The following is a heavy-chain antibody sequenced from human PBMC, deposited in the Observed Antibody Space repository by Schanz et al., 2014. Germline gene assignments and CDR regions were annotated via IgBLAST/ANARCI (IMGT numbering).Heavy chain of an antibody. V-gene: IGHV3-66*01. Sequence: EVHLVESGGGLVQPGGSLRLSCAASGFSVGNKYMNWVRQAPGKGLEWVSFIYIGGNTYYADSVKGRFTISRDNSKNSLFLQMNSLRAEDTAVYYCARAGYDADNWFDPWGQGTLVTVSS. J-gene: IGHJ5*02. CDR3: ARAGYDADNWFDP. CDR1: GFSVGNKY. CDR2: IYIGGNT. D-gene: IGHD2-2*01.